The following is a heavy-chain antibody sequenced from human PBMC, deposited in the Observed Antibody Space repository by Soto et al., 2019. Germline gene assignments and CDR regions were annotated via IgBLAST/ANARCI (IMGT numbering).Heavy chain of an antibody. CDR1: GDSISSYF. CDR2: VHTSGST. CDR3: ARGKAVASTGWLDP. D-gene: IGHD6-19*01. J-gene: IGHJ5*02. V-gene: IGHV4-4*07. Sequence: LSLPCTVSGDSISSYFWSWIRQPAGKGLEWIGRVHTSGSTTYNPSLKSRVTMSVDTSKSQFSLKLTSVTAADTAVYYCARGKAVASTGWLDPWGQGTLVTVSS.